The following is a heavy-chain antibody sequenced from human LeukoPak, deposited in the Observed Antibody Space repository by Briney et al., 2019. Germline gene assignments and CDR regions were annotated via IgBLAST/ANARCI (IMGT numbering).Heavy chain of an antibody. CDR1: GGSISSYH. V-gene: IGHV4-59*08. D-gene: IGHD3-22*01. CDR2: IYYSGST. CDR3: ARHSSGYLSYFDY. J-gene: IGHJ4*02. Sequence: SETLSLTCTVSGGSISSYHWSWIRQPPGKGLEWIGYIYYSGSTNYNPSLKSRVTISLDTSTNQFSLKVSSVTAADTAVYYCARHSSGYLSYFDYWGQGTLVPVSS.